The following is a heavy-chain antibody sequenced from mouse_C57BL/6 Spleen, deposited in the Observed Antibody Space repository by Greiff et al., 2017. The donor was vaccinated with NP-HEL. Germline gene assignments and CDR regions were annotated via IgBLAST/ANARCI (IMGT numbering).Heavy chain of an antibody. Sequence: QVQLKESGAELVRPGASVKLSCKASGYTFTDYYINWVKQRPGQGLEWIARIYPGSGNTYYNEKFKGKATLTAEKSSSTAYMQLSSLTSEDSAVYFCARLYSNYQGFAYWGQGTLVTVSA. CDR1: GYTFTDYY. J-gene: IGHJ3*01. V-gene: IGHV1-76*01. CDR2: IYPGSGNT. D-gene: IGHD2-5*01. CDR3: ARLYSNYQGFAY.